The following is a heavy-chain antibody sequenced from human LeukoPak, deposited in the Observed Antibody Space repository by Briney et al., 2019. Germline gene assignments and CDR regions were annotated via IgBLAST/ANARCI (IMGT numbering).Heavy chain of an antibody. CDR2: IYYSGST. CDR1: GGSISSYY. V-gene: IGHV4-59*08. J-gene: IGHJ4*02. CDR3: ARRGGGSSLDY. D-gene: IGHD2-15*01. Sequence: SETLSLTCTVSGGSISSYYWSWIRQPPGKGLEWIGYIYYSGSTNYNPSLKSRVTISVDTSKNQFSLKLSSVTAADTAVYYCARRGGGSSLDYWGQGTLVTVSS.